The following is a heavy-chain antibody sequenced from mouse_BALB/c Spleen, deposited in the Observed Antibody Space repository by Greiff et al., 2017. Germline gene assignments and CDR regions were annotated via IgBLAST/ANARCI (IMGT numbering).Heavy chain of an antibody. CDR3: ARGHYYGSSYNYYAMDY. J-gene: IGHJ4*01. V-gene: IGHV14-3*02. Sequence: EVQLQQSGAELVKPGASVKLSCTASGFNIKDTYIHWVKQRPEQGLEWIGRIDPANGNTKYDPKFQGKATITADTSSNTAYLQLSSLTSEDTAVYYCARGHYYGSSYNYYAMDYWGQGTSVTVSS. CDR1: GFNIKDTY. D-gene: IGHD1-1*01. CDR2: IDPANGNT.